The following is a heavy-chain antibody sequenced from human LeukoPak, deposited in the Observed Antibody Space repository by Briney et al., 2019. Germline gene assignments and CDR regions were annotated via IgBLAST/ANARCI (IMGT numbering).Heavy chain of an antibody. V-gene: IGHV3-23*01. Sequence: GGSLRLSCAASGFPFGSYAMNWVGRAPGKGLGWVSGISYSGAATYYADSVKGRFTMSRDNSKNTLYLQMSILRADDTAVYYCAKESYSVQFNTWFDYWGQGTLVTVSS. J-gene: IGHJ4*02. D-gene: IGHD1-1*01. CDR2: ISYSGAAT. CDR3: AKESYSVQFNTWFDY. CDR1: GFPFGSYA.